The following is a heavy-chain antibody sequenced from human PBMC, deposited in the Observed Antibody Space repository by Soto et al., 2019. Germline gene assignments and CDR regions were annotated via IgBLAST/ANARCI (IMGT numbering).Heavy chain of an antibody. J-gene: IGHJ6*03. D-gene: IGHD5-12*01. V-gene: IGHV4-4*02. CDR1: SGSISSSNW. Sequence: SETLSLTCAVSSGSISSSNWWSWVRQPPGKGLEWIGEIYHSGSTNYNPSLKSRVTISVDKSKNQFSLKLSSVTAADTAVYYCARDRREWLEYYYYMDVWGKGTTVTVSS. CDR2: IYHSGST. CDR3: ARDRREWLEYYYYMDV.